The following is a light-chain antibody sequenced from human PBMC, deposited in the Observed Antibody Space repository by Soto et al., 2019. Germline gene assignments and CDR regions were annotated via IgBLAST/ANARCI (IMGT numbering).Light chain of an antibody. CDR1: RGVTTS. J-gene: IGKJ5*01. V-gene: IGKV3-15*01. CDR2: DVS. Sequence: EILMTQSPATLSVSPGARVTLSCRAGRGVTTSFAGYQQKSGQSPRLLIYDVSSRATGVPSRFSGTGSETDFTLTISGLQSEDSAIYFCQQYNNWPFSFGQGTRLEI. CDR3: QQYNNWPFS.